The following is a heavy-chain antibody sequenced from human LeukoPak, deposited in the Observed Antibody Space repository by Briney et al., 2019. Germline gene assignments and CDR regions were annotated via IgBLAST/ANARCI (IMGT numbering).Heavy chain of an antibody. CDR2: IYSGGST. Sequence: PGGSLRLSCAASGFTVSSNYMSWVRQAPGKGLEWVSVIYSGGSTYYADSVKGRFTISRDNSKNTLYLQVNRLRAEDTAVYYCARRGGRDHDFWSGYYVSPLDVWGKGTTVTVSS. D-gene: IGHD3-3*01. CDR3: ARRGGRDHDFWSGYYVSPLDV. CDR1: GFTVSSNY. J-gene: IGHJ6*04. V-gene: IGHV3-53*01.